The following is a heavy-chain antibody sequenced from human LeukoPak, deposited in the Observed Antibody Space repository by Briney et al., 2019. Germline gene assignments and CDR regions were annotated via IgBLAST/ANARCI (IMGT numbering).Heavy chain of an antibody. V-gene: IGHV1-46*01. Sequence: GASVTDSFTASGYTFTIYYMHWVRQAPGQGLEWMGIINPSGGSTSYAQKFQGRVTMTRDTSTSTVYMELSSLRSEDTAVYYCARDRPSRGSGWYSPPYRNWFDPWGQGTLVTVSS. CDR2: INPSGGST. CDR3: ARDRPSRGSGWYSPPYRNWFDP. CDR1: GYTFTIYY. J-gene: IGHJ5*02. D-gene: IGHD6-19*01.